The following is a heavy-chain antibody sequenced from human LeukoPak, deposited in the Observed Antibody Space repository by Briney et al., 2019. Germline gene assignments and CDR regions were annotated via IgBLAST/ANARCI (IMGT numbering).Heavy chain of an antibody. Sequence: ETLSLTCTVSGGSISSSSYYWGWIRQPPGKGLEWIGSIYYSGSTYHNPSLKSRVTISVDTSKNQFSLKLSSVTAADTAVYFCARTQEAGYSSGRYDFYYYYYMDVWGKGTTVTISS. J-gene: IGHJ6*03. V-gene: IGHV4-39*07. CDR3: ARTQEAGYSSGRYDFYYYYYMDV. CDR1: GGSISSSSYY. CDR2: IYYSGST. D-gene: IGHD6-19*01.